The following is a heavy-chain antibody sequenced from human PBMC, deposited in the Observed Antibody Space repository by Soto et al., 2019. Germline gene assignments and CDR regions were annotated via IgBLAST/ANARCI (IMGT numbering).Heavy chain of an antibody. J-gene: IGHJ4*02. V-gene: IGHV4-30-4*01. Sequence: VQLQESGPGLVRPSETLSLTCTVSGGSISSGNFYWSWIRQPPGKGLEWIGYIYFSGSTSYSPSLKSRLTISLNTSNNQFSLKLTSVTAADTAVYYCAHDSHGGNTYFGLWSQGAMVTVSS. CDR3: AHDSHGGNTYFGL. CDR1: GGSISSGNFY. D-gene: IGHD1-26*01. CDR2: IYFSGST.